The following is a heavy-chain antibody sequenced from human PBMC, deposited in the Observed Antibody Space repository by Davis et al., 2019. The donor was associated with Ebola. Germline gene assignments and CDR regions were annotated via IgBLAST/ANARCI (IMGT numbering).Heavy chain of an antibody. CDR3: AKEWTAAPGHHCDY. CDR1: GFTFSSYS. CDR2: ISSSSSTI. Sequence: GESLKISCAASGFTFSSYSMNWVRQAPGKGLEWVSYISSSSSTIYYADSVKGRFTISRDNAKNSLYLQMNSLRDEDTAVYYCAKEWTAAPGHHCDYWGLGTLVTVSS. J-gene: IGHJ4*02. D-gene: IGHD6-13*01. V-gene: IGHV3-48*02.